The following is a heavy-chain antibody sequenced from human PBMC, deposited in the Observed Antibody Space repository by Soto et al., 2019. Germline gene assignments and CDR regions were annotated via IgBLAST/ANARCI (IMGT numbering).Heavy chain of an antibody. D-gene: IGHD6-13*01. J-gene: IGHJ4*02. V-gene: IGHV4-31*03. CDR2: IYYSGST. Sequence: QVQLQESGPGLVKPSQTLSLTCTVSGGSISSGGYYWSWIRQHPGKGLEWIGYIYYSGSTYYNPSLKSRGAISVDTSKNQFSLKLSSVTAADTAVYYCARDNESAAGVFDYWGQGTLVTVSS. CDR3: ARDNESAAGVFDY. CDR1: GGSISSGGYY.